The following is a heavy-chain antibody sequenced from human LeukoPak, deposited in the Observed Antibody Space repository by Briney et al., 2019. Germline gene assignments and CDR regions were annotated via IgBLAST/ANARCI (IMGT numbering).Heavy chain of an antibody. V-gene: IGHV3-21*01. CDR2: ITSSSSYI. CDR3: ARDLTVTSTCWFDR. J-gene: IGHJ5*02. Sequence: PGGSLRLSCAVSEFTFSSYSMNWVRQAPGKGLEWVSSITSSSSYIYYADSVKGRFTISRDNAKNSLYLQMNSLRAEDTAVYYCARDLTVTSTCWFDRGGQGTLVTVSS. D-gene: IGHD4-11*01. CDR1: EFTFSSYS.